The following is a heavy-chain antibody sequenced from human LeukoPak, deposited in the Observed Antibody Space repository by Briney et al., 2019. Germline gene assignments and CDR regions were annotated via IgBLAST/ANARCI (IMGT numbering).Heavy chain of an antibody. CDR3: ARHTLVGARNAFDI. D-gene: IGHD1-26*01. Sequence: PSEALSLTCNVSGGSISGYYWSWIRQPPGKGLEWIGYMYYSGNTNYNPSLKSRVTTSVDTSKNQFSLKLNSVTAADTAVYYCARHTLVGARNAFDIWGQGTMVTVSS. CDR2: MYYSGNT. J-gene: IGHJ3*02. V-gene: IGHV4-59*08. CDR1: GGSISGYY.